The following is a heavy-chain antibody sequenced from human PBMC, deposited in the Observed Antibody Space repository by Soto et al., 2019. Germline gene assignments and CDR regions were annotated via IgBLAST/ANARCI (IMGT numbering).Heavy chain of an antibody. Sequence: SETLSLTCAVYGGSFSGYYWSWIRQPPGKGLEWIGEINHSGSTNYNPSLKSRVTISVDTSKNQFSLKLSSVTAADTAVYYCARGSVYGVNWNYYDYWGQGTLVTVSS. CDR3: ARGSVYGVNWNYYDY. CDR2: INHSGST. J-gene: IGHJ4*02. V-gene: IGHV4-34*01. CDR1: GGSFSGYY. D-gene: IGHD1-20*01.